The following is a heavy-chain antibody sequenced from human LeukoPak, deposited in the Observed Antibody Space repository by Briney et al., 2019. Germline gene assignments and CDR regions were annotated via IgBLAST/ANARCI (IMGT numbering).Heavy chain of an antibody. CDR2: ISSNGGST. Sequence: GGSLRLSCSASGFTFSSYAMHWVRQAPGKGLEYVSAISSNGGSTYYADSVKGRFTISRDNSKNTVCLQMNSLRVEDTAVYYCARDPSGSGWSLNYWGQGTLVTVSS. D-gene: IGHD6-19*01. V-gene: IGHV3-64*04. J-gene: IGHJ4*02. CDR3: ARDPSGSGWSLNY. CDR1: GFTFSSYA.